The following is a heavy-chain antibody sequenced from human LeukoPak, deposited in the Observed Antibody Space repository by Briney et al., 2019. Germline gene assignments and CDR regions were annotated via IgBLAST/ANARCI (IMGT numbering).Heavy chain of an antibody. V-gene: IGHV3-33*01. CDR2: IWYDGSHK. J-gene: IGHJ4*02. CDR3: ARDLLLWFGELSGDSDY. Sequence: GRSLRLSCAASGFTFSSYGMHWVRQAPGKGLEWVADIWYDGSHKYYADFVKGRFTISRDNSKNTLHLQMNSLRAEDTAVYYCARDLLLWFGELSGDSDYWGQGTLVTVSS. D-gene: IGHD3-10*01. CDR1: GFTFSSYG.